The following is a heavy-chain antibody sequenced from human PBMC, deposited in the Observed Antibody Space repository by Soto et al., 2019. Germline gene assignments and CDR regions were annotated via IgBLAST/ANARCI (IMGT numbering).Heavy chain of an antibody. CDR2: IHCDDSDT. CDR1: GYSFAGYW. Sequence: PGESLKISCKGSGYSFAGYWITWVRQKPGKGLEWMGIIHCDDSDTEYSPSFEGQVTISADKSISSAYLQWRSLRASDTATYYCARDRSNSPEYFDYWGQGTLVTVSS. CDR3: ARDRSNSPEYFDY. V-gene: IGHV5-51*01. D-gene: IGHD1-1*01. J-gene: IGHJ4*02.